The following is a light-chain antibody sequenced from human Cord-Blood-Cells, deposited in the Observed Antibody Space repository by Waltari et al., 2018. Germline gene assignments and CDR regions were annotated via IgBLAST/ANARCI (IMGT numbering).Light chain of an antibody. V-gene: IGLV1-44*01. CDR3: AAWDDSLNAL. CDR2: SNK. J-gene: IGLJ2*01. CDR1: SSNIGSNT. Sequence: QSVLTQPPSSSGTPGQRVTISCSVSSSNIGSNTVNWYQQLPGTAPKLLIYSNKQRPSGVPDRFSGSKSGTSASLAISGLQSEDEADYDCAAWDDSLNALFGGGTKLTVL.